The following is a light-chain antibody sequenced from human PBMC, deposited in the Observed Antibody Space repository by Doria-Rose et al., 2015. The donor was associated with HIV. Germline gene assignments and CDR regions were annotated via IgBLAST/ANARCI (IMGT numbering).Light chain of an antibody. CDR3: QQFDSFPRT. CDR1: QGISRY. V-gene: IGKV1-9*01. CDR2: GAS. J-gene: IGKJ1*01. Sequence: TPSPSFLSASVGVRVTITCRASQGISRYLAWYQQKPGKAPTLLIFGASTLQSGVPSRFSGSGPGTEFTLTISSLQPEDFATYYCQQFDSFPRTFGQGTKVELK.